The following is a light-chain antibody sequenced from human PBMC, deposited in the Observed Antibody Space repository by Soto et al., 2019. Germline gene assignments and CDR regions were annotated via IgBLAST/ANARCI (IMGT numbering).Light chain of an antibody. V-gene: IGKV3-20*01. CDR2: AAS. J-gene: IGKJ3*01. CDR1: QSVSVNS. Sequence: EIVLTQSPGTLSLSPGERATLSCRASQSVSVNSLAWYQQKGGQAPRRLIYAASTRATGVPDRFSGTGSGTDFALTISRLETDDSAVYYCQQYGCSPFTFGPGTKVDIK. CDR3: QQYGCSPFT.